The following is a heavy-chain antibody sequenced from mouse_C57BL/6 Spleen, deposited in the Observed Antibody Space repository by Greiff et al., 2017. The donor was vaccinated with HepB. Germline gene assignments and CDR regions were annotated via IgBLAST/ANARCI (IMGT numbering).Heavy chain of an antibody. CDR1: GYAFSSSW. D-gene: IGHD3-2*02. J-gene: IGHJ2*01. Sequence: VQLQESGPELVKPGASVKISCKASGYAFSSSWMNWVKQRPGKGLEWIGRIYPGDGDTNYNGKFKGKATLTADKSSSTAYMQLSSLTSEDSAVYFCARYSSGCGYFDYWGQGTTLTVSS. CDR3: ARYSSGCGYFDY. V-gene: IGHV1-82*01. CDR2: IYPGDGDT.